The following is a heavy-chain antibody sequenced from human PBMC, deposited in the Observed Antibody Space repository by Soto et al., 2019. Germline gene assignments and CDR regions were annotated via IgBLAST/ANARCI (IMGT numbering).Heavy chain of an antibody. J-gene: IGHJ4*02. V-gene: IGHV3-48*02. CDR1: GFTFTDYS. CDR2: ISSTSNIA. D-gene: IGHD4-17*01. Sequence: EVQLVESGGGLVQPGGSLRLSCEGSGFTFTDYSMLWVRQAPGKGLEWVSYISSTSNIAFYVDSVEGRFTTSRDNAKNSLHLQMNSLRDEDTAVYYCASCYGDYEFPCEYWGQGTLVTVSS. CDR3: ASCYGDYEFPCEY.